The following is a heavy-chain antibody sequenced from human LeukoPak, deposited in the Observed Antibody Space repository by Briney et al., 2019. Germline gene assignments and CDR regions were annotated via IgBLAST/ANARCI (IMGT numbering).Heavy chain of an antibody. CDR3: ARDPRFTAAGTADDAFDI. CDR2: ISAYNGNA. J-gene: IGHJ3*02. D-gene: IGHD6-13*01. CDR1: GYTFTSYG. V-gene: IGHV1-18*01. Sequence: GASVKVSCKASGYTFTSYGISWVRQAPGQGLEWMGWISAYNGNANYAQKLQGRVTMTTDTSTSTTYMELRSLRSDDTAVYYCARDPRFTAAGTADDAFDIWGQGTMVTVSS.